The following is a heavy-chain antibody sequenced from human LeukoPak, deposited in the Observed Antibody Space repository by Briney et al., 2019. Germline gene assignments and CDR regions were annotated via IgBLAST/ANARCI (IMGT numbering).Heavy chain of an antibody. CDR3: AIGGITPLFHYHLQDV. Sequence: SVKVSCKASGGTFSSYAISWVRQAPGQGLEWMGGIIPIFGTANYAQKFQGRVTITADESTSTAYMELSSLRSEDTAVYYCAIGGITPLFHYHLQDVWGQGTTVNVSS. CDR1: GGTFSSYA. D-gene: IGHD4-23*01. J-gene: IGHJ6*02. V-gene: IGHV1-69*13. CDR2: IIPIFGTA.